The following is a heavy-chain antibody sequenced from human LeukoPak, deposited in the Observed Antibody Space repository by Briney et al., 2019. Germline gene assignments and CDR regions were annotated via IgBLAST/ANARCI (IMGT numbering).Heavy chain of an antibody. V-gene: IGHV1-69*13. CDR1: GGTFSSYA. J-gene: IGHJ4*02. CDR3: ATYIWFGERYEPIFDY. CDR2: IIPIFGTA. Sequence: ASVKVSCKASGGTFSSYAISWVRQAPGQGLEWMGGIIPIFGTANYAQKFQGRVTITADESTSTAYMELSSLRSEDTAVYYCATYIWFGERYEPIFDYWGQGTLVTVSS. D-gene: IGHD3-10*01.